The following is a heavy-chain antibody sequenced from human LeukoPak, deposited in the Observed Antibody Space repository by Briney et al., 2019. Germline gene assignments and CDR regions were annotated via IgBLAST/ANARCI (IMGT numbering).Heavy chain of an antibody. J-gene: IGHJ4*02. D-gene: IGHD4-11*01. CDR3: AKDRRPYSDYVGAFDY. CDR1: GGSFSGYY. V-gene: IGHV4-59*01. Sequence: SETLSLTCAVYGGSFSGYYWSWIRQPPGKGLEWIGYIYYSGSTTYNPSLKSRVTISVDASKNQLSLKLSSVTAADTAVYYCAKDRRPYSDYVGAFDYWGQGTLVTVSS. CDR2: IYYSGST.